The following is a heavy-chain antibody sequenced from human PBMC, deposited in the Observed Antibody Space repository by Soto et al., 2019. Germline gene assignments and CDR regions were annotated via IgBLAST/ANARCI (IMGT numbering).Heavy chain of an antibody. CDR3: ARLGTNWYFDL. V-gene: IGHV4-59*08. CDR2: INYSGST. CDR1: GASISTNY. J-gene: IGHJ2*01. D-gene: IGHD2-8*01. Sequence: QVQLQESGPGLVKPSETLSLTSTVSGASISTNYWSWIRQPPGKGLEWIGYINYSGSTKYNPSLEGRVTISVDTSKNQFSLNLSSVTAADTAVYYFARLGTNWYFDLWGRGTLVTVSS.